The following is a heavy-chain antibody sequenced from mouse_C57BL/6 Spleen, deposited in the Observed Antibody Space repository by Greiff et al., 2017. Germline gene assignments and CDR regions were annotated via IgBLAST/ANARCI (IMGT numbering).Heavy chain of an antibody. CDR1: GFTFSSYG. Sequence: EVQLVESGGDLVKPGGSLKLSCAASGFTFSSYGMSWVRQTPDKRLEWVATISSGGSYTYYPDSVKGRFTISRDNAKNTLYLQMSSLKSEATAMYYCARRGDGNSYYFDYWGQGTTLTVSS. CDR2: ISSGGSYT. V-gene: IGHV5-6*01. D-gene: IGHD2-1*01. CDR3: ARRGDGNSYYFDY. J-gene: IGHJ2*01.